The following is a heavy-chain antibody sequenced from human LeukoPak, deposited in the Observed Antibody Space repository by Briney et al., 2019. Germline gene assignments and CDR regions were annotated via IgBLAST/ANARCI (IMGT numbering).Heavy chain of an antibody. CDR2: LSYDGSNK. V-gene: IGHV3-30*18. J-gene: IGHJ5*02. Sequence: PGGSLRLSCAASGFTFSSYGMHGVRQAPGKGLEWVAVLSYDGSNKYYADSVKGRFTICRDNSKNTLYLQMSSLRAEDTAVYYRAKDQARYYYGSGSAWGQGTLVTVSS. CDR1: GFTFSSYG. CDR3: AKDQARYYYGSGSA. D-gene: IGHD3-10*01.